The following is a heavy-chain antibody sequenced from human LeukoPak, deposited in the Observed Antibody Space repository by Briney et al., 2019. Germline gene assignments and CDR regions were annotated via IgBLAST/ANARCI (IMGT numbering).Heavy chain of an antibody. Sequence: GGSLRLSCAASGFTFSTYWMSWVRQALGKGLGCVANIKRDGSEKYYVDSVKGRFTISRDDAKSSLYLQMNSLRAEDTAVYFCARVYTGNRWHFDYWGQGSLVTVSS. D-gene: IGHD2-2*02. J-gene: IGHJ4*02. CDR2: IKRDGSEK. CDR3: ARVYTGNRWHFDY. V-gene: IGHV3-7*03. CDR1: GFTFSTYW.